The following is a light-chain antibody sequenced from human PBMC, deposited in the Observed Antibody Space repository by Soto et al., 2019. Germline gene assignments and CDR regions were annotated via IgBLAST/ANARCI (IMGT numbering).Light chain of an antibody. Sequence: DIQMTQSPSSVSASVGDRVTITCRASQPVSSWLAWYQQKPGEAPKLLIYAISSLQTGVPSRFSGSGSGTDFTLTISSLQPEDFASYYCHEANSFTFGGGTKVEIK. CDR3: HEANSFT. J-gene: IGKJ4*01. V-gene: IGKV1-12*02. CDR2: AIS. CDR1: QPVSSW.